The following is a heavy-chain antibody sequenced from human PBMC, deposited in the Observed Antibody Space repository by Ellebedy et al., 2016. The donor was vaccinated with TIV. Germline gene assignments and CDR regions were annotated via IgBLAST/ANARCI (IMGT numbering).Heavy chain of an antibody. D-gene: IGHD1-26*01. J-gene: IGHJ4*02. V-gene: IGHV3-23*01. CDR1: GFTFSSHA. Sequence: GGSLRLSXAASGFTFSSHAMSWVRQAPGKGLEWVSVISGSGDTTYYADSVKGRFTISRDNSKTTLYLQLNSLTVEDTAVYYCANLLKWEDYWGQGTLVIVSS. CDR3: ANLLKWEDY. CDR2: ISGSGDTT.